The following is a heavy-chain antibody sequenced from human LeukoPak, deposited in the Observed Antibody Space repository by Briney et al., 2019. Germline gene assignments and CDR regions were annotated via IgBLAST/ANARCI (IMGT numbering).Heavy chain of an antibody. CDR3: ARGRGGAYYYMDV. V-gene: IGHV3-33*01. J-gene: IGHJ6*03. CDR2: IWYDGSNK. D-gene: IGHD3-10*01. CDR1: GFTFSSYG. Sequence: GGSLRLSCAASGFTFSSYGMHWVRQAPGKGLEWVAVIWYDGSNKYYADSVKGRFTISRDNSKNTLYLQMNSLRAEDTAVYYCARGRGGAYYYMDVWGKGTTVTVSS.